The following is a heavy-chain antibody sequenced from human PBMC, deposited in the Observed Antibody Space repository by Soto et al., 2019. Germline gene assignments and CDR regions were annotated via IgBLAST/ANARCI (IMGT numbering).Heavy chain of an antibody. J-gene: IGHJ4*02. CDR2: ISSGSTTI. CDR1: GFTFSSYS. V-gene: IGHV3-48*02. CDR3: AKGGSSYYDSSGYRFDY. Sequence: GESLRLSCAASGFTFSSYSMNWVRQAPGKGLEWVSFISSGSTTIYYADSVKGRFTISRDNANNSLYLQMNSLRDEDTAVYYCAKGGSSYYDSSGYRFDYWGQGTLVTVSS. D-gene: IGHD3-22*01.